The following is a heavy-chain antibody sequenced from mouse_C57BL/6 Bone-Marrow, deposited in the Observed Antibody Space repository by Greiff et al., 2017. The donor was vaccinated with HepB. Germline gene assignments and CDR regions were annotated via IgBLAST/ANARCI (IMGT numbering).Heavy chain of an antibody. V-gene: IGHV5-6*01. J-gene: IGHJ2*01. Sequence: EVKLMEPGGDLVKPGGSLKLSCAASGFTFSSYGMSWVRQTPDKRLEWVATISSGGSYTYYPDSVKGRFTISRDNAKNTLYLQMSSLKSEDTAMYYCARQVLPYFDYWGQGTTLTVSS. CDR3: ARQVLPYFDY. CDR1: GFTFSSYG. D-gene: IGHD1-1*01. CDR2: ISSGGSYT.